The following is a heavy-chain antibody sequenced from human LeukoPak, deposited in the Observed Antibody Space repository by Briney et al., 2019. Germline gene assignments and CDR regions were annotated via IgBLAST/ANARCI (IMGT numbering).Heavy chain of an antibody. J-gene: IGHJ5*02. CDR2: IYYSGST. CDR1: GGSISSGDYY. D-gene: IGHD3/OR15-3a*01. Sequence: PSQTLSLTCTVSGGSISSGDYYWSWIRQPPGKGLEWIGYIYYSGSTYYNPSLKSRVTISVDTSKNQFSLKLSSVTAADTAVYYCARDVPPDMIFGVSGFDPWGQGTLVTVSS. V-gene: IGHV4-30-4*08. CDR3: ARDVPPDMIFGVSGFDP.